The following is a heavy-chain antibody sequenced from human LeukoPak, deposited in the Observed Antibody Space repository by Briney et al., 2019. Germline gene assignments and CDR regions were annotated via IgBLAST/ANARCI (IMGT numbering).Heavy chain of an antibody. D-gene: IGHD4-23*01. J-gene: IGHJ4*02. CDR2: IKQDGSKR. CDR1: GFTFSSYW. V-gene: IGHV3-7*01. CDR3: ARGKVSGGNHFDY. Sequence: GGSLRLSCGASGFTFSSYWMSWVRQPPGKGLEWVANIKQDGSKRYYVDAVKGRFTISRDNTKNSLYLQMSSLRAEDTAVYYCARGKVSGGNHFDYWGQGTLVTVSS.